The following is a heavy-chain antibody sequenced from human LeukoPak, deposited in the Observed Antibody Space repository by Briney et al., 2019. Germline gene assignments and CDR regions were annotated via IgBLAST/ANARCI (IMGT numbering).Heavy chain of an antibody. J-gene: IGHJ6*04. Sequence: GGSLRLSCAASGFTFSSYEMNWVRQAPGKGLEWVSYISSIGITIYYADSVKRRFTISRDNAKNSLYLQMNSLRAEDTAVYYCARGGPAYYDILTGYYPYGMDVWGKGTTVTVSS. CDR1: GFTFSSYE. CDR2: ISSIGITI. CDR3: ARGGPAYYDILTGYYPYGMDV. D-gene: IGHD3-9*01. V-gene: IGHV3-48*03.